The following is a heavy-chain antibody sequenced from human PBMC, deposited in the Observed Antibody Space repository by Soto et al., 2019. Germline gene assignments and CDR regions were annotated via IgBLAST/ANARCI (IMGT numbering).Heavy chain of an antibody. V-gene: IGHV1-18*01. D-gene: IGHD2-8*01. J-gene: IGHJ4*02. Sequence: ASVKVSCKASGYTFTTYDISWVRQAPGQGLEWMGRISTYNGNTNYPQSLQGRLTMTTDTSTTTAYMELRSLRSDDTAVYYCARDPYHVLMVNAPNLYYLDYWGQGTPVTVSS. CDR1: GYTFTTYD. CDR3: ARDPYHVLMVNAPNLYYLDY. CDR2: ISTYNGNT.